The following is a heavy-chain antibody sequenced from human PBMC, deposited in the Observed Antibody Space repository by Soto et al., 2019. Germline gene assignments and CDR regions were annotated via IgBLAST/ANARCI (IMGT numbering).Heavy chain of an antibody. J-gene: IGHJ6*03. D-gene: IGHD2-2*01. V-gene: IGHV1-18*01. CDR2: ISAYNGNT. CDR3: ARGAVVVVPAYYYYYYMEV. CDR1: CLTFTSYG. Sequence: ASAKVSCKDSCLTFTSYGISLLRHYNGQWLEWMGWISAYNGNTNYAQKLQGRVTMTTDTSTSTAYMELRSLRSDDTAVYYCARGAVVVVPAYYYYYYMEVWGKGTTVTVSS.